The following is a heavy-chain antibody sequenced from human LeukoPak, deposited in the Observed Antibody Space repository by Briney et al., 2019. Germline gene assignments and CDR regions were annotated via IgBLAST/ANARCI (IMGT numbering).Heavy chain of an antibody. Sequence: GGSLRLSCAASGFTFSDYATSWVRQAPGKGLEWVSVIGASGADTYYSDSVKGRFTVSRDNSQNTLFLHMGGLRAEDTAVYYCANYPDYYDSSGYYGFDYWGQGTLVTVSS. CDR2: IGASGADT. CDR1: GFTFSDYA. CDR3: ANYPDYYDSSGYYGFDY. J-gene: IGHJ4*02. D-gene: IGHD3-22*01. V-gene: IGHV3-23*01.